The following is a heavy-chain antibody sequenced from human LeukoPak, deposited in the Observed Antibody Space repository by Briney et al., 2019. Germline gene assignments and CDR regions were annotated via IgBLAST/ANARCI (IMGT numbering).Heavy chain of an antibody. CDR3: STTEKYSSSSGDY. D-gene: IGHD6-6*01. Sequence: SETLSLTCAVYGGSFSGYYWSWIRQPPGKGLEWIGEINHSGSTNYNPSLKSRVTISVDTSKNQFSLKLSSVTAADTAVYYCSTTEKYSSSSGDYWGQGTLVTVSS. CDR1: GGSFSGYY. J-gene: IGHJ4*02. CDR2: INHSGST. V-gene: IGHV4-34*01.